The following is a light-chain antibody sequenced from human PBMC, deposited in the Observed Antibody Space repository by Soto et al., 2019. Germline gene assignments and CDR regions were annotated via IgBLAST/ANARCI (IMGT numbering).Light chain of an antibody. CDR2: AAS. V-gene: IGKV1-39*01. J-gene: IGKJ4*01. CDR1: QSISSY. Sequence: DIQMTQSPSSLSASVGDRVTITCRAGQSISSYLNWYQQKPGKAPKLLIYAASSLQSGVPSRFSGSGSGTDFTLTISSLQPEDFATYYCQQSYSTHLTFGGGTKVEIK. CDR3: QQSYSTHLT.